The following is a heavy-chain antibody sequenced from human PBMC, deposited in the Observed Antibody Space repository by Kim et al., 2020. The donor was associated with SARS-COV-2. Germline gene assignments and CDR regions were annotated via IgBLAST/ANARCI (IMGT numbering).Heavy chain of an antibody. CDR3: ASLPLQGIAAAGAREFIFDY. D-gene: IGHD6-13*01. CDR2: IYYSGST. CDR1: GGSINSSSYY. J-gene: IGHJ4*02. V-gene: IGHV4-39*01. Sequence: SETLSLTCTVSGGSINSSSYYWGWIRQPPGKGLEWIGSIYYSGSTYYNPSLKSRVTISVDTSKNQFSLKLSSVTAADTAVYYCASLPLQGIAAAGAREFIFDYWGQGTLVTVSS.